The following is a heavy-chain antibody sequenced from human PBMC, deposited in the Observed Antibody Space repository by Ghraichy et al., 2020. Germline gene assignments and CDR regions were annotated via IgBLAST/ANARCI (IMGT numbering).Heavy chain of an antibody. D-gene: IGHD6-19*01. CDR2: IYYSGNT. CDR3: VRLPGYSSGVFDY. J-gene: IGHJ4*02. CDR1: GGSIRNYY. V-gene: IGHV4-59*01. Sequence: SETLSLTCTVSGGSIRNYYWSWIRQPPGKGLEWIGYIYYSGNTYYNPSLKSRVTISVDTSKNQFSLKLSSVTAAGTAVYYCVRLPGYSSGVFDYWGQGTLVTVSS.